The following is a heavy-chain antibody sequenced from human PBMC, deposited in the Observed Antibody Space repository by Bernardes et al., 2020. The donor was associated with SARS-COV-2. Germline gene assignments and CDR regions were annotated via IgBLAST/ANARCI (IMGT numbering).Heavy chain of an antibody. CDR2: ISYDGSNK. CDR3: ARVVGGSYFSPNDY. V-gene: IGHV3-30*03. D-gene: IGHD1-26*01. CDR1: GFTFSSYG. Sequence: GGSLRLSCAASGFTFSSYGMHWVRQAPGKGLEWVAVISYDGSNKYYADSVKGRFTISRDNSKNTLYLQMNSLRAEDTAVYYCARVVGGSYFSPNDYWGQGTLVTVSS. J-gene: IGHJ4*02.